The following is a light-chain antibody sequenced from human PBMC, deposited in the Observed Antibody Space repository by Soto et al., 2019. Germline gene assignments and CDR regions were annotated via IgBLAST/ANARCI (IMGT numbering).Light chain of an antibody. Sequence: DIQMTQSPSTLSASVGDRVTITCRASQSISSWLAWYQQKPGKAPKLLIYKASSLESGVPSRFSGSGSGKEFILTISSLQPDDFATYYCQQYNSYSQAFGGGAKVEIK. CDR2: KAS. V-gene: IGKV1-5*03. J-gene: IGKJ4*01. CDR1: QSISSW. CDR3: QQYNSYSQA.